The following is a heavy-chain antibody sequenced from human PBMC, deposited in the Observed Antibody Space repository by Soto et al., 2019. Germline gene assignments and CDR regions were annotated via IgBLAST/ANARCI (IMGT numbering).Heavy chain of an antibody. D-gene: IGHD3-22*01. Sequence: HPGGSLRLSCAASGFTFSSYAVHWVRQAPGKGLEWVAVISYDGSNKYYADSVKGRFTISRDNSKNTLYLQMNSLRAEDTAVYYCTRSMGYYDSSGYFQFPPHPDGAFDIWGQGTMVTVSS. CDR2: ISYDGSNK. J-gene: IGHJ3*02. V-gene: IGHV3-30-3*01. CDR3: TRSMGYYDSSGYFQFPPHPDGAFDI. CDR1: GFTFSSYA.